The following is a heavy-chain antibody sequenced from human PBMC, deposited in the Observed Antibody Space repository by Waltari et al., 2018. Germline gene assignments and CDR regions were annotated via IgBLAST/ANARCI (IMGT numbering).Heavy chain of an antibody. J-gene: IGHJ6*02. V-gene: IGHV4-39*07. CDR2: IDYSGST. CDR3: ARDPGASSGWYGYYYYGMDV. CDR1: GGSISSSSYY. Sequence: QLQLQESGPGLVKPSATLSLTCTVSGGSISSSSYYWGWIRQPPGKGLEWIGSIDYSGSTYYNPSLKSRVTISVDTSKNQFSLKLSSVTAADTAVYYCARDPGASSGWYGYYYYGMDVWGQGTTVTVSS. D-gene: IGHD6-19*01.